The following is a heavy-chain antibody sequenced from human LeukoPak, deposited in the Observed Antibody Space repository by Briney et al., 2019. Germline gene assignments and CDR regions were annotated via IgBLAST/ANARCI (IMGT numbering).Heavy chain of an antibody. CDR1: GCTISNYY. CDR3: ARVEVASMTSTFDS. D-gene: IGHD5-24*01. Sequence: SGTLSLTCNASGCTISNYYRSWIRQPPGKGLEWIGFIYYGGCTNCNPSLRSGDTISVDTSKKQLSMRFISVTAAETAVYYCARVEVASMTSTFDSWGQGTLVTASA. V-gene: IGHV4-59*01. J-gene: IGHJ4*02. CDR2: IYYGGCT.